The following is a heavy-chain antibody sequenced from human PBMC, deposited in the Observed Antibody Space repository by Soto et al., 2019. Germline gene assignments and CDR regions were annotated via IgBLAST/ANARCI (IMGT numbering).Heavy chain of an antibody. CDR3: ARNVGYSHDAFDI. Sequence: QLQLQESGSGLVKPSQTLSLTCAVSGGSISSGGYSWSWIRQPPGKGLEGIGYIYHSGSTYYNPSLKSRVTISVDRSKNQFSLKLSSVTAADTAVYYCARNVGYSHDAFDIWGQGTMVTVSS. V-gene: IGHV4-30-2*01. CDR1: GGSISSGGYS. D-gene: IGHD4-4*01. CDR2: IYHSGST. J-gene: IGHJ3*02.